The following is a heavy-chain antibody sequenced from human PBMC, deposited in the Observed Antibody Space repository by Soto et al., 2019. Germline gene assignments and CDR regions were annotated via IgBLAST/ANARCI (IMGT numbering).Heavy chain of an antibody. CDR2: ISGSGGST. CDR1: GFTFSSYA. J-gene: IGHJ4*02. D-gene: IGHD3-10*01. CDR3: AKDPRNGSGSYYYFDY. V-gene: IGHV3-23*01. Sequence: GGSLRLSCAASGFTFSSYAMSWVRQAPGKGLEWVSAISGSGGSTYYADSVKGRFTISRDNSKNTLYLQMNSLRAEDTAVYYCAKDPRNGSGSYYYFDYWGQGTLVTVSS.